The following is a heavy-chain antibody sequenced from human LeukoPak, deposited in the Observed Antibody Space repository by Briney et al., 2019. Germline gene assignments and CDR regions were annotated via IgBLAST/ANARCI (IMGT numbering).Heavy chain of an antibody. V-gene: IGHV3-48*03. Sequence: GVSLRLSCAVSGFTFSSYEMNWVRQAPGKGLEWVSYISSSGSTIYYADSVKGRFTISRDNAKNSLYLQMNSLRAEDTAVYYCARLRSLDCSGVSCYTGYMDVWGKGTTVTVSS. CDR2: ISSSGSTI. D-gene: IGHD2-15*01. CDR3: ARLRSLDCSGVSCYTGYMDV. CDR1: GFTFSSYE. J-gene: IGHJ6*03.